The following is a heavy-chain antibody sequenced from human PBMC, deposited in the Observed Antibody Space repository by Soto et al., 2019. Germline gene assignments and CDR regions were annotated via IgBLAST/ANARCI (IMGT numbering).Heavy chain of an antibody. V-gene: IGHV4-59*01. CDR1: GGSFSGYY. Sequence: SETLSLTCAVYGGSFSGYYWTWIRQPPGTGLEWIGYIYYSGSTNYNPSLKSRVTISVDTSKNQFSLKLSSVTAADTAVYYCARGVGVSSWPFNWFDPWGQGTLVTVSS. CDR2: IYYSGST. CDR3: ARGVGVSSWPFNWFDP. J-gene: IGHJ5*02. D-gene: IGHD6-13*01.